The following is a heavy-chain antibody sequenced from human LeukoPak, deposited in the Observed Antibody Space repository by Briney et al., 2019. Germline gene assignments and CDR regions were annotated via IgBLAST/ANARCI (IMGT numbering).Heavy chain of an antibody. J-gene: IGHJ4*02. CDR3: VRGATGTTYFDY. Sequence: PSETLSLTCTVSGGSISSYRWSWFRQPPGKGLDWIGFIYYSGSTNYNPSLKSRVTISVDTSKNQFSLNLSSVTAADTAVYYCVRGATGTTYFDYWGQGTLVTVSS. D-gene: IGHD1-1*01. CDR2: IYYSGST. CDR1: GGSISSYR. V-gene: IGHV4-59*01.